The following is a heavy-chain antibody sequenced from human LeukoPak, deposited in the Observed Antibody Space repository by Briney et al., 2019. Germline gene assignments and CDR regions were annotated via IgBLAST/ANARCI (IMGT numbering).Heavy chain of an antibody. V-gene: IGHV4-34*01. D-gene: IGHD3-3*01. CDR2: INHSGST. CDR1: GGSFSGYY. Sequence: SETLSLTCAVYGGSFSGYYWSWIRQPPGKGLEWIGEINHSGSTNYNPSLKSRVTISVDTSKNQFSLKQSSVTAADAAVYYCARGYYDFWSGYRKYFDYWGQGTLVTVSS. J-gene: IGHJ4*02. CDR3: ARGYYDFWSGYRKYFDY.